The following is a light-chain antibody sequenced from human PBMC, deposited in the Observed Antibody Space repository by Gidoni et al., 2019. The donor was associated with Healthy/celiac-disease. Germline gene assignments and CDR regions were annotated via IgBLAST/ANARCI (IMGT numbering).Light chain of an antibody. CDR1: QSVSSY. CDR2: DAS. J-gene: IGKJ2*01. CDR3: QQRSNWPPYT. Sequence: EIVLTPSPATLSLSPGERATLSCRDSQSVSSYLAWYQQKPGQAPRLLIYDASNRATGIPARFSGSGSGTDFTLTISSLEPEDFAVYYCQQRSNWPPYTFGQGTKLEIK. V-gene: IGKV3-11*01.